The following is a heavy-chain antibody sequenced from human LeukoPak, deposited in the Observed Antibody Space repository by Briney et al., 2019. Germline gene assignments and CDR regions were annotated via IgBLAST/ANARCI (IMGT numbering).Heavy chain of an antibody. J-gene: IGHJ4*02. V-gene: IGHV3-30-3*01. CDR3: ARDYWSLDY. D-gene: IGHD3-3*01. Sequence: PGGPLRLSCAASGFTFSSYAMHWVRQAPGKGLEWVAVISYDGSNKYYADSVKGRFTISRDNSKNTLYLQMNSLRAEDTAVYYCARDYWSLDYWGQGTLVTVSS. CDR1: GFTFSSYA. CDR2: ISYDGSNK.